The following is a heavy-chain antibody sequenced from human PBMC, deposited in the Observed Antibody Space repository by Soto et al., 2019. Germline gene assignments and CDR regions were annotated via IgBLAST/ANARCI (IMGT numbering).Heavy chain of an antibody. D-gene: IGHD2-2*01. Sequence: ASVKVSCKASGYTFTSYGISWVRQAPGQGLEWMGWISAYNGNTNYAQKLQGRVTMTTDTSTSTAYMELRSLRSDDTAVYYCARDRICSSTSCYGPYYYYGMDVWGQGTTDTVSS. V-gene: IGHV1-18*01. CDR3: ARDRICSSTSCYGPYYYYGMDV. J-gene: IGHJ6*02. CDR1: GYTFTSYG. CDR2: ISAYNGNT.